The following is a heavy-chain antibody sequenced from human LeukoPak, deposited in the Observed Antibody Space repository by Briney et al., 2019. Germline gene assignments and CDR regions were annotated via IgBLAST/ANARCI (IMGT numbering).Heavy chain of an antibody. CDR3: AKEGRWILTGYYYFDY. CDR1: GFTFSSYG. J-gene: IGHJ4*02. V-gene: IGHV3-23*01. D-gene: IGHD3-9*01. CDR2: ISGSGGST. Sequence: GGSLRLSCAASGFTFSSYGMSWVRQAPGKGLEWVSAISGSGGSTYHADSVKGRFTISRDNSKNTLYLQMNSLRAEDTAVYYCAKEGRWILTGYYYFDYWGQGTLVTVSS.